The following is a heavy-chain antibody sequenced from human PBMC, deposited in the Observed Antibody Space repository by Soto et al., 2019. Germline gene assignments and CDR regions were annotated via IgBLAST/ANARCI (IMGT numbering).Heavy chain of an antibody. D-gene: IGHD1-26*01. J-gene: IGHJ4*02. CDR1: GYAFPHYV. Sequence: GPEVKKPGASVKVSCKTSGYAFPHYVINWVRQAPGHGLEWMGFSTHTGNTNYAQNFQGRVVLTTDTSTSTAYMEVTSLRSDDTAVYYCARSGEHPLEYWGQGTPVTVSS. V-gene: IGHV1-18*01. CDR2: STHTGNT. CDR3: ARSGEHPLEY.